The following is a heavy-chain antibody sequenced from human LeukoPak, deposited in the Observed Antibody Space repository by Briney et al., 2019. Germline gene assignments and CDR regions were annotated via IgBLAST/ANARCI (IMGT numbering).Heavy chain of an antibody. D-gene: IGHD6-13*01. CDR3: ARGIAAAGTGVPGDY. V-gene: IGHV1-2*02. CDR1: GYTFTGYY. Sequence: ASVKVSCKASGYTFTGYYMHWVRQAPGQGLEWMGWINPNSGGTNYAQKFQGRVTMTRDTSISTAYMELSRLRSDDTAVYHCARGIAAAGTGVPGDYWGQGTLVTVSS. J-gene: IGHJ4*02. CDR2: INPNSGGT.